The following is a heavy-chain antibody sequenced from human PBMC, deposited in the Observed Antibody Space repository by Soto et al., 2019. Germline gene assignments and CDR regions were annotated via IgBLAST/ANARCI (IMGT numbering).Heavy chain of an antibody. J-gene: IGHJ6*02. D-gene: IGHD3-3*01. V-gene: IGHV3-7*01. Sequence: GGSLRLSCAASGFTFSRYWMSWVRQAPGKGLEWVANINQDGSEKYYVDSVKGRFTISRDNAKNSLYLQMNSLRAEDTAVYYCARGYDFWSGYSNRSPTGYYGMDVWGQGTTVTVSS. CDR1: GFTFSRYW. CDR3: ARGYDFWSGYSNRSPTGYYGMDV. CDR2: INQDGSEK.